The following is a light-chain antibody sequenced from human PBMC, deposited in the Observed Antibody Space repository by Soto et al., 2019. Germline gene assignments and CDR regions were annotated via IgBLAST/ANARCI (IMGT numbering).Light chain of an antibody. CDR1: QSVSNN. V-gene: IGKV3-15*01. CDR2: GAS. CDR3: QQYNNWPRL. J-gene: IGKJ4*01. Sequence: EVVMTQSPATLSVSPGERVTLSCRASQSVSNNLAWYQHKPGQAPRLLVYGASTRATGIPARFSGSGSGTEFTLTISSLQSEDFAVYYCQQYNNWPRLFGGGTKVDIK.